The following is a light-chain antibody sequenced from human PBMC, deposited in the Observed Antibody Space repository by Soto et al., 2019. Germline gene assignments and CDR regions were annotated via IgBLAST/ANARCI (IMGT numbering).Light chain of an antibody. CDR1: QSVSGY. CDR3: KQRDYWQVT. Sequence: EIVLTQSPVPLSLSPGERPTLSSRVSQSVSGYLAWYQQKPGQAHRLLIYDVSNRDTGIPARFSGSGSGTDFTFTISSLEPEDFPIYNCKQRDYWQVTFGQGTRLEL. CDR2: DVS. V-gene: IGKV3-11*01. J-gene: IGKJ5*01.